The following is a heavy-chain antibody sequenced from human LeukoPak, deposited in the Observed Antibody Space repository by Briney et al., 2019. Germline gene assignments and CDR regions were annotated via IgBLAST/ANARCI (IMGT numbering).Heavy chain of an antibody. J-gene: IGHJ5*02. V-gene: IGHV4-34*01. CDR1: GGSFSGYY. CDR3: AREQQQLDSWFDP. Sequence: SETLSLTCAVYGGSFSGYYWSWIRQPPGKGLEWIGEINHSGSTNYNPSLKSRVTISVDTSKNQFSLKLSSVTAADTAVYYCAREQQQLDSWFDPWGQGTLVTVSS. D-gene: IGHD6-13*01. CDR2: INHSGST.